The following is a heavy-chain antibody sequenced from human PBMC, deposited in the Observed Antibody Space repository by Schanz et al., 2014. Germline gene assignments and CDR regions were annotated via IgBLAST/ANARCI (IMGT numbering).Heavy chain of an antibody. CDR1: EFTFSSYK. Sequence: EVQLVESGGGLVKPGGSLRLSCEASEFTFSSYKMNWVRQAPGKGLEWVSSISSSGSYIHYADSVKGRFTISRDNAKNTLYLQMNSLRAEDTAVYYCARDSRPDYDVWTAYYAIDYWGQGTLVTVSS. CDR2: ISSSGSYI. V-gene: IGHV3-21*01. J-gene: IGHJ4*02. D-gene: IGHD3-3*01. CDR3: ARDSRPDYDVWTAYYAIDY.